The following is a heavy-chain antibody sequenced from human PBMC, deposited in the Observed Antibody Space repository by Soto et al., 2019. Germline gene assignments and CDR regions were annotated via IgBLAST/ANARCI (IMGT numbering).Heavy chain of an antibody. J-gene: IGHJ5*02. Sequence: GESLKISCKGSGYTFSSYWIVWVRQMPGKGLEWMGIIYPGDSDTRYSPSFQGQVTISADKSISTAYLQWSSLKASDTAMYYYACSFLHRRGWYWFVPSGQTPLVSVFS. D-gene: IGHD6-19*01. CDR1: GYTFSSYW. CDR2: IYPGDSDT. CDR3: ACSFLHRRGWYWFVP. V-gene: IGHV5-51*01.